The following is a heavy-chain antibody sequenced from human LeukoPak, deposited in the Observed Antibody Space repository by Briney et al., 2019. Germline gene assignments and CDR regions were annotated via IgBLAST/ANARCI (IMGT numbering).Heavy chain of an antibody. D-gene: IGHD3-10*01. CDR1: GFTFSSYA. Sequence: SGGSLRLSCTSSGFTFSSYAMTWVRQVPGRGLEWVSAISASGESTYYADSVKGRFTISRDNSKNTLYLQMNSLRAEDTAVYHCAKGGRAYVLLWFGDEWGQGTLVTVSS. J-gene: IGHJ4*02. CDR2: ISASGEST. V-gene: IGHV3-23*01. CDR3: AKGGRAYVLLWFGDE.